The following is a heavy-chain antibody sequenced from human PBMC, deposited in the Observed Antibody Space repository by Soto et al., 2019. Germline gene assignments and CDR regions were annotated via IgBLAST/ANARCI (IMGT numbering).Heavy chain of an antibody. Sequence: PGGSLRLSCAASGFTFSSYWMHWVRQAPGKGLVWFSRINSDGSSTFYADSVKGRFTISRDNAKSSLFLQMNSLRPDDTALYYCAKDMKWGGMTTIHYFDSWGQGTLVTVSS. CDR3: AKDMKWGGMTTIHYFDS. CDR1: GFTFSSYW. D-gene: IGHD4-17*01. J-gene: IGHJ4*02. CDR2: INSDGSST. V-gene: IGHV3-74*01.